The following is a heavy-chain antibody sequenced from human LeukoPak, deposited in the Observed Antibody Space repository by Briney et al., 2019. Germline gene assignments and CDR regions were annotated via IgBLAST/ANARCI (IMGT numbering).Heavy chain of an antibody. J-gene: IGHJ4*02. V-gene: IGHV3-74*01. CDR2: VNNDGSAT. CDR3: TSFFETN. Sequence: GGSLRPSCAASRFIFTNYWIHWVRQAPGKGLVWVSHVNNDGSATSYADSVKGRFTISRDSAKNTVYLHMNSLRVEDTAVYYCTSFFETNWGQGTLVTVSS. CDR1: RFIFTNYW. D-gene: IGHD2/OR15-2a*01.